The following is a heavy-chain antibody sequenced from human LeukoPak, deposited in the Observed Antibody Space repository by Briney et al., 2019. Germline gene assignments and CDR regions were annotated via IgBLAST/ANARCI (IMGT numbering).Heavy chain of an antibody. CDR3: AKDYCSSTSCYRGVGYYYYYMDV. D-gene: IGHD2-2*02. J-gene: IGHJ6*03. CDR1: GFTCSTYA. V-gene: IGHV3-23*01. Sequence: GGSLRLSCAASGFTCSTYAMIWVRQAPGKGLVWFSAISSSGGNTYYADSVKGWFTISRDNSKNTLYLQMNSLRAEDTAVYYCAKDYCSSTSCYRGVGYYYYYMDVWGKGTTVTVSS. CDR2: ISSSGGNT.